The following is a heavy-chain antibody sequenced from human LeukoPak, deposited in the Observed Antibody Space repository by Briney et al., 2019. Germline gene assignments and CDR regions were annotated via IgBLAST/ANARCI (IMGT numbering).Heavy chain of an antibody. D-gene: IGHD1-26*01. V-gene: IGHV3-9*01. CDR2: ISWNSGSI. J-gene: IGHJ1*01. CDR1: GFTFDDYA. Sequence: GGSLRLSCAASGFTFDDYAMHWVRQAPGKGLEWVSGISWNSGSIGYADSVKGRFTISRDNAKNSLYLQMNSLRAEDTAVYYCARVMIRGGATFGEYFQHWGQGTLVTVSS. CDR3: ARVMIRGGATFGEYFQH.